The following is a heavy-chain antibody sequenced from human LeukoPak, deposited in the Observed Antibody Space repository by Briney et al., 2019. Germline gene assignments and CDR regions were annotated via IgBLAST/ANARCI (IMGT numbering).Heavy chain of an antibody. CDR3: ARDYYDSSGYSSYFDY. V-gene: IGHV3-21*01. D-gene: IGHD3-22*01. CDR2: ISSSSSYI. J-gene: IGHJ4*02. Sequence: SCKASGFTFSSYSMNWVRQAPGKGLEWVSSISSSSSYIYYADSVKGRFTISRDNAKNSLYLQMNSLRAEDTAVYYCARDYYDSSGYSSYFDYWGQGTLVTVSS. CDR1: GFTFSSYS.